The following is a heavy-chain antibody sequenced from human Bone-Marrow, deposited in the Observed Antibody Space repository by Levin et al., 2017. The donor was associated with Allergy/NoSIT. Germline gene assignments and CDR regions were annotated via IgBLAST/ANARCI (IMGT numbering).Heavy chain of an antibody. Sequence: GESLKISCAASGFNFASYGMKWVRQAPGKGLEWVSSISGTGRHIYLADSLKGRFTISRDNAKNSLSLQMNNLRVEDTAVFYCAKDEGPFSSSFAFDCWGQGALVTVSS. J-gene: IGHJ4*02. CDR1: GFNFASYG. V-gene: IGHV3-21*01. CDR2: ISGTGRHI. D-gene: IGHD2-2*01. CDR3: AKDEGPFSSSFAFDC.